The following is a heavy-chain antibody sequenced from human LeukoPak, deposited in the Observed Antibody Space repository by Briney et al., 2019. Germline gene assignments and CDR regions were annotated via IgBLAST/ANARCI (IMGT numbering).Heavy chain of an antibody. CDR1: GYTFTSYD. CDR2: IIPILGIA. CDR3: ARGDYYGSGSYYNLYGMDV. Sequence: ASVKVSCKASGYTFTSYDINWVRQAPGQGLEWMGRIIPILGIANYAQKFQGRVTITADKSTSTAYMELSSLRSEDTAVYYCARGDYYGSGSYYNLYGMDVWGQGTTVTVSS. J-gene: IGHJ6*02. D-gene: IGHD3-10*01. V-gene: IGHV1-69*04.